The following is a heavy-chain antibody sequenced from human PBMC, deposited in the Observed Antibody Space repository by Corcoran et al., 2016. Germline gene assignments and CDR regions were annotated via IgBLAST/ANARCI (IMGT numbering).Heavy chain of an antibody. D-gene: IGHD6-19*01. J-gene: IGHJ2*01. CDR1: GFTFSNYW. Sequence: EVQLVESGGGLVQPGGSLRLSCAASGFTFSNYWMHWVRQAPGKGPVCVSHINTDGIRTTYADSVKGRFTISRDNDKNTMYLQMNSLRAEETAVYYCARPAGADTNWYFDLWGRGALVTVSS. CDR3: ARPAGADTNWYFDL. CDR2: INTDGIRT. V-gene: IGHV3-74*01.